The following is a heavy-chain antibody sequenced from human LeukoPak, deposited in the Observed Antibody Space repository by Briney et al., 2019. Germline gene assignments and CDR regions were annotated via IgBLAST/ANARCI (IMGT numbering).Heavy chain of an antibody. D-gene: IGHD3-10*01. CDR2: IKQEGSEK. CDR1: GFTFSSYW. CDR3: ARVGPKYYYGSGGYYFDY. J-gene: IGHJ4*02. Sequence: GGSLRLSCAASGFTFSSYWILGAPRAPGKGLEGGANIKQEGSEKYYVDSVKGRFTISRDNAKNSLYLQMNSLRAEDTAVYYCARVGPKYYYGSGGYYFDYWGQGTLVTVSS. V-gene: IGHV3-7*03.